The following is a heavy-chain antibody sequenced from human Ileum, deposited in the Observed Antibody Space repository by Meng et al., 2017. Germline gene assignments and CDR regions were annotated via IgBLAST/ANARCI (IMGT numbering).Heavy chain of an antibody. J-gene: IGHJ4*02. CDR2: IYYSGST. V-gene: IGHV4-30-4*01. CDR1: GGSISMGDYY. D-gene: IGHD2-15*01. CDR3: ARDRGGSYYFDY. Sequence: QVQLQESGPGLLKSSQTLSLNCPVSGGSISMGDYYWSWVRQPPGKGLEWIGYIYYSGSTYYNPSLKSRAIMSVDTSKNHFSLKLSSVTAADTAVYYCARDRGGSYYFDYWGQGTLVTVSS.